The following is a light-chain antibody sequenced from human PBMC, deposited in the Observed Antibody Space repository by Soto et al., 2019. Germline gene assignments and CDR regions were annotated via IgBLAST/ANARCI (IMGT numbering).Light chain of an antibody. CDR1: SSNIGAGYD. J-gene: IGLJ2*01. CDR3: QSYDSSLSVVL. Sequence: QPVLTQPPSVSGAPGQRVTISCTGSSSNIGAGYDVHWYQQLPGTAPKLLIYGNSNRPSGVPDRFSGSKSGTSASLAITGLHAEDEADYYCQSYDSSLSVVLFGGGTQLTVL. CDR2: GNS. V-gene: IGLV1-40*01.